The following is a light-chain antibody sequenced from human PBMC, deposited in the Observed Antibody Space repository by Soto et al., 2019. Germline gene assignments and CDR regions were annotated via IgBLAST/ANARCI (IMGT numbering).Light chain of an antibody. Sequence: DIQMTQSPSSLSASVGDRVTITCRASQSISSYLNWYQQKPGKAPKLLIYAASSLQSGVPSRFRGRGSGTDFTLTISSLKPKDFATYYCQQSYSTPLPSGGGTKVDIK. CDR1: QSISSY. CDR3: QQSYSTPLP. CDR2: AAS. V-gene: IGKV1-39*01. J-gene: IGKJ4*01.